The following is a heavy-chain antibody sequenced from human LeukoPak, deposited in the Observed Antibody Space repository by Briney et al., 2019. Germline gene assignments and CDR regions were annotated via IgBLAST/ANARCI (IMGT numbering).Heavy chain of an antibody. CDR3: ARHPEMATIWYYFDY. CDR1: GGSISSSSYY. CDR2: IYYSGST. Sequence: SETLSLTCTVSGGSISSSSYYGGWIRQPPGKGLEWIGSIYYSGSTYYNPSLKSRVTISVDTSKNQFSLKLSSVTAADTAVYYCARHPEMATIWYYFDYWGQGTLVTVSS. J-gene: IGHJ4*02. V-gene: IGHV4-39*01. D-gene: IGHD5-24*01.